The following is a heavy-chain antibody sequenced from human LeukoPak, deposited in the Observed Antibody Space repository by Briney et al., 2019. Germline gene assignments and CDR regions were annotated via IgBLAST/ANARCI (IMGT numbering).Heavy chain of an antibody. D-gene: IGHD2-15*01. J-gene: IGHJ4*02. Sequence: GGSLRLSCVASAFNFSDYCMNWVRQAPGKGLEWVASIRRDGTEKNYVDSAKGRFTISRDNTKSSLYLQMNSLRVEDTAVYYCGRGDIEHSTYSPVTFWGQGVLVTVSS. V-gene: IGHV3-7*01. CDR2: IRRDGTEK. CDR3: GRGDIEHSTYSPVTF. CDR1: AFNFSDYC.